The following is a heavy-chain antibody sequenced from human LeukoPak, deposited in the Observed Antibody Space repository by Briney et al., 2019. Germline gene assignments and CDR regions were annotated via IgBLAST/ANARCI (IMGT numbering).Heavy chain of an antibody. CDR1: GFTFSRYS. CDR3: ARLHVTITIFRVLVKTYFDY. V-gene: IGHV4-59*12. Sequence: GSLRLSCAASGFTFSRYSMNSVCQAPGRGLEWIGFIYYSGTTHYNPSLKSRVTISVDTSKNQFSLKLSCVTAAETAVYYCARLHVTITIFRVLVKTYFDYWGQGTLVTVSS. J-gene: IGHJ4*02. CDR2: IYYSGTT. D-gene: IGHD3-10*01.